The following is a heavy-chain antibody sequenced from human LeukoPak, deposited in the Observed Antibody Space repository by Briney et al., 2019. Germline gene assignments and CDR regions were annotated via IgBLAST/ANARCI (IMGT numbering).Heavy chain of an antibody. J-gene: IGHJ4*02. CDR2: INPNSGGT. D-gene: IGHD4-17*01. V-gene: IGHV1-2*06. CDR1: GYTFTGYY. Sequence: ASVKVSCKASGYTFTGYYMHWVRQAPGQGLEWMGRINPNSGGTNYAQKFQGRVTMTRDTPISTAYMELSRLRSDDTAVYYCARDGPYYGDHDYWGQGTLVTVSS. CDR3: ARDGPYYGDHDY.